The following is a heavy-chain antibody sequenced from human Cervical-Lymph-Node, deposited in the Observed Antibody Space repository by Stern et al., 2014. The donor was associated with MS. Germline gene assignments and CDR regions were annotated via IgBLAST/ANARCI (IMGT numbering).Heavy chain of an antibody. CDR2: ISTGNGDT. Sequence: QVQLVQSGAEVKKPGASVKVSCKASGHTFAVHWVRQAPGQRLEWMGRISTGNGDTNYSQKFQGRVTITRDTFASTAYMELRSLRSEDTAVYYCTSLSGPLDSWGQGTLVTVSS. CDR3: TSLSGPLDS. CDR1: GHTFA. J-gene: IGHJ5*01. V-gene: IGHV1-3*04. D-gene: IGHD3-10*01.